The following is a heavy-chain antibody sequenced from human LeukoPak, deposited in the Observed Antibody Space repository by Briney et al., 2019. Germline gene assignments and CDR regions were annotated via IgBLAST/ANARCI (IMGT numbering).Heavy chain of an antibody. J-gene: IGHJ4*02. CDR1: GFTFSNYW. V-gene: IGHV3-7*01. Sequence: GGSLRLSCAASGFTFSNYWMSWVRQAPGKGLGWVANIKEDGSEKYYVGSVKGRFTISRDNARNSLYLQMNSLRAEDTAVYYCASGRQLGYWGQGTLVTVSS. D-gene: IGHD6-13*01. CDR3: ASGRQLGY. CDR2: IKEDGSEK.